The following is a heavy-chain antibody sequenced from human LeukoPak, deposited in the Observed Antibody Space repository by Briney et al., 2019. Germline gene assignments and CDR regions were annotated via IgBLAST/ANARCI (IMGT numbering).Heavy chain of an antibody. Sequence: SETLSLACKVSGGSIGSSGFYWGWIRQPPGKGLEWIGSIYYPESTHYNPSLESRVTISVDTSKYQVSLTLSSVTATDTAVYYCVRHVSSGWDYYNGLDVWGQGTTVTVSS. D-gene: IGHD6-19*01. CDR1: GGSIGSSGFY. CDR2: IYYPEST. V-gene: IGHV4-39*01. CDR3: VRHVSSGWDYYNGLDV. J-gene: IGHJ6*02.